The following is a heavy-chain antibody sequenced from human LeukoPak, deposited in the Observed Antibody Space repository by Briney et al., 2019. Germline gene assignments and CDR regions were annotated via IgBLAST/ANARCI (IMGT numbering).Heavy chain of an antibody. CDR2: IYTSGST. D-gene: IGHD3-9*01. CDR1: GGPISSYY. CDR3: ARRNYDILTGYWIFFDY. V-gene: IGHV4-4*09. J-gene: IGHJ4*02. Sequence: SETLSLTCTVSGGPISSYYWSWIRQPPGKGLEWIGYIYTSGSTNYNPSLKSRVTISVDTSKNQFPLKLSSVTAADTAVYYCARRNYDILTGYWIFFDYWGQGTLVTVSS.